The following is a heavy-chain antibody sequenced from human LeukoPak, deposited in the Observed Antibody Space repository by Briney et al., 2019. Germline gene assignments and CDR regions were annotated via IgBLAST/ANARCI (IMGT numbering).Heavy chain of an antibody. CDR3: ARSYSSSSDLYFDY. CDR2: IYYSGST. V-gene: IGHV4-59*11. Sequence: SETLFLTCTVSGGSISSHYWSWIRQPPGKGLEWIGYIYYSGSTNYNPSLKSRVTISVDTSKNQFSLKLSSVTAADTAVYYCARSYSSSSDLYFDYWGQGTLVTVSS. CDR1: GGSISSHY. D-gene: IGHD6-6*01. J-gene: IGHJ4*02.